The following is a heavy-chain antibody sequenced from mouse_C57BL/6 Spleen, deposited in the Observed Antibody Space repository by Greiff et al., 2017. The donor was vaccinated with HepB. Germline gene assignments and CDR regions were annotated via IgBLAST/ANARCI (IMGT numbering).Heavy chain of an antibody. Sequence: EVQGVESGGDLVKPGGSLKLSCAASGFTFSSYGMSWVRQTPDKRLEWVATISSGGSYTYYPDSVKGRFTISRDNAKNTLYLQMSSLKSEDTAMYYCARHEGLRRSFDYWGQGTTLTVSS. J-gene: IGHJ2*01. V-gene: IGHV5-6*01. CDR1: GFTFSSYG. CDR2: ISSGGSYT. D-gene: IGHD2-4*01. CDR3: ARHEGLRRSFDY.